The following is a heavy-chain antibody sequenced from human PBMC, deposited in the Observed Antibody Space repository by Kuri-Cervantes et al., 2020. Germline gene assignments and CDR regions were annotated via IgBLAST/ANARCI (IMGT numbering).Heavy chain of an antibody. CDR3: ARQDVSTVTLDY. J-gene: IGHJ4*02. V-gene: IGHV1-18*01. CDR1: GYTFTSYG. D-gene: IGHD4-17*01. Sequence: ASVKVSCKASGYTFTSYGISWVRQAPGQGREWMGWISAYNGNINYAQKLQGRVTMTTDTSTSTAYMELRSLRSDDTAVYYCARQDVSTVTLDYWGQGTLVTVSS. CDR2: ISAYNGNI.